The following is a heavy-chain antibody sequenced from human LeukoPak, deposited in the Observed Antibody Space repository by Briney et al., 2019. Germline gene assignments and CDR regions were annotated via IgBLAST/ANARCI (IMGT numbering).Heavy chain of an antibody. V-gene: IGHV4-38-2*01. CDR2: VYHSGST. Sequence: SETLSLTCAVSGYSISSGYYWGWIRQPPGKGLEGIGNVYHSGSTYKNPSLKSRVSISLDTSNNQFSLKLTSVTAADTAIYYCARLSGAPVRHPIYHFDYWGQGTLVTVSS. J-gene: IGHJ4*02. CDR3: ARLSGAPVRHPIYHFDY. D-gene: IGHD1-26*01. CDR1: GYSISSGYY.